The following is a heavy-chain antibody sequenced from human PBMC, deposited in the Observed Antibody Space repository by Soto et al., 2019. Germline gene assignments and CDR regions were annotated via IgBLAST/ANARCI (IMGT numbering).Heavy chain of an antibody. CDR3: ARDWVVRSMFDS. D-gene: IGHD3-10*01. CDR1: GPTFSSYA. Sequence: SVKVSCKAPGPTFSSYAISWVRQAPGQGLEWMRGIIPIFGTANYAQKSQGRVTITADESTSTAYMELSSLRSEDTPLSYSARDWVVRSMFDSWAQGSMVNVS. V-gene: IGHV1-69*01. CDR2: IIPIFGTA. J-gene: IGHJ3*02.